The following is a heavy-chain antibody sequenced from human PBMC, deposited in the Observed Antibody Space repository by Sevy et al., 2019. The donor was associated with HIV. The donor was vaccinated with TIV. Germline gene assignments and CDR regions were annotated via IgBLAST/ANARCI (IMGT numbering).Heavy chain of an antibody. CDR2: IKQDGSEK. Sequence: GGSLRLSCAASGFTFSSYWMSWVRQAPGKGLEWVANIKQDGSEKYYVDSVKGRFTISRDNAKNSLYLQMNSLRAEDTAVYYCARAGPTLRTYLDYWGQGTLVTVSS. J-gene: IGHJ4*02. V-gene: IGHV3-7*01. CDR3: ARAGPTLRTYLDY. CDR1: GFTFSSYW.